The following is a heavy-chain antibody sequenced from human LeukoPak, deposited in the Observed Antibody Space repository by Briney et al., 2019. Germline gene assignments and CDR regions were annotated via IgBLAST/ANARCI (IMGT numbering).Heavy chain of an antibody. J-gene: IGHJ4*02. Sequence: GGSLRLSCAASGFTFSSYAMHWVRQAPGKGLEWVAVISYDGSNKYYADSVKGRFTISRDNAKNSLYLQMNSLRAEDTAVYYCARDNGLYSEGYYDSSGYLDFGGQGTLVTVSS. CDR3: ARDNGLYSEGYYDSSGYLDF. CDR2: ISYDGSNK. CDR1: GFTFSSYA. V-gene: IGHV3-30-3*01. D-gene: IGHD3-22*01.